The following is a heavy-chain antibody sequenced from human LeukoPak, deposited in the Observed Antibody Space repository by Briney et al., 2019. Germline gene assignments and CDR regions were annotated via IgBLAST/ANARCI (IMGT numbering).Heavy chain of an antibody. CDR3: ARVVAGQYYFDY. J-gene: IGHJ4*02. D-gene: IGHD6-19*01. V-gene: IGHV4-61*05. CDR2: IYYSGST. CDR1: GGSISSSSYY. Sequence: SETLSLTCTVSGGSISSSSYYWGWIRQPPGKGLEWIGYIYYSGSTNYNPSLKSRVTISVDTSKNQFSLKLSSVTAADTAVYYCARVVAGQYYFDYWGQGTLVTVSS.